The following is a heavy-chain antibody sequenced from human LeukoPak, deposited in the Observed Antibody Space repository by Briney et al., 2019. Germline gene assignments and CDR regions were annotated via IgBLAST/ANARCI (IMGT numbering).Heavy chain of an antibody. CDR2: IIPILGIA. CDR1: GGTFSSYA. Sequence: GASVKVSCKASGGTFSSYAISWVRQAPGQGLEWMGRIIPILGIANYAQKFQGRVTITADKSTSTAYMELSSLRSEGTAVYYCARDSSVIIDDMNFDYWGQGTLVTVSS. CDR3: ARDSSVIIDDMNFDY. D-gene: IGHD3-3*01. V-gene: IGHV1-69*04. J-gene: IGHJ4*02.